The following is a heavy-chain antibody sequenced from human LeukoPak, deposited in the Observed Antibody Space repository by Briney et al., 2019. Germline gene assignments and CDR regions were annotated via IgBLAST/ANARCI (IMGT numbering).Heavy chain of an antibody. CDR1: GGSISNYY. Sequence: KASETLSLTCTVSGGSISNYYWSWIRQPPGKGLECIGYIYYSGSTNYNPSLKSRVTNSVDTSKNQFSLRLSSVTAADTAVYYCARQREYCSGVSCYSDVFDIWGQGIMVTVSS. CDR2: IYYSGST. V-gene: IGHV4-59*08. D-gene: IGHD2-15*01. CDR3: ARQREYCSGVSCYSDVFDI. J-gene: IGHJ3*02.